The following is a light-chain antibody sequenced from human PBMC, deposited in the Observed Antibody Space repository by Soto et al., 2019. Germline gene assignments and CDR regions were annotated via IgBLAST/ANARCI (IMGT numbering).Light chain of an antibody. J-gene: IGLJ3*02. CDR1: MRDVGAYNL. CDR3: SSYAGSHTYEV. CDR2: DVI. V-gene: IGLV2-11*01. Sequence: QSALTQPASVSGSAGQSITISCSGTMRDVGAYNLVSWYQQHPGTAPKLIIYDVIKRPSGVPDRFSGSKSGNTASLTISGLQTEDEADYHCSSYAGSHTYEVFGGGTKLTVL.